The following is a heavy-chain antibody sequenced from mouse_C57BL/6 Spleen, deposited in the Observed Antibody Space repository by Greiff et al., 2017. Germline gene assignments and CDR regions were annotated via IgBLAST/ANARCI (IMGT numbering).Heavy chain of an antibody. CDR3: ARSYYYGSNYGWYFDD. V-gene: IGHV1-39*01. D-gene: IGHD1-1*01. Sequence: VQLQQSGPELVKPGASVKISCKASGYSFTDYNMNWVKQSTGKSLEWIGVINPNYGTTSYNQMFKGKATLTVDKSTSTAYMQLNSLTSEDSAVDYCARSYYYGSNYGWYFDDWGKGTTVTVSS. J-gene: IGHJ1*03. CDR2: INPNYGTT. CDR1: GYSFTDYN.